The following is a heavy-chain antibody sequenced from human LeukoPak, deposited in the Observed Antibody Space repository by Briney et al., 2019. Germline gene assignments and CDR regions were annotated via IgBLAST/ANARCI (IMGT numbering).Heavy chain of an antibody. V-gene: IGHV4-59*01. CDR1: GGSISSYY. CDR3: ARVDSSGYYWSWFDP. J-gene: IGHJ5*02. D-gene: IGHD3-22*01. Sequence: SETLSLTCTVPGGSISSYYWSWIRQPPGKGLEWIGYIYYSGSTNYNPSLKSRVTISVDTSKNQFSLKLSSVTAADTVVYYCARVDSSGYYWSWFDPWGQGTLVTVSS. CDR2: IYYSGST.